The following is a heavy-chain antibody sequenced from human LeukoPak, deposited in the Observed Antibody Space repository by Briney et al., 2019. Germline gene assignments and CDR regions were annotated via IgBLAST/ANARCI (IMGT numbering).Heavy chain of an antibody. CDR3: AKDIVVGAARRYYYYYMDV. J-gene: IGHJ6*03. CDR1: GFTFSSYA. V-gene: IGHV3-23*01. D-gene: IGHD6-6*01. Sequence: PGGSLRLSCASSGFTFSSYAMSWVRQAPGKGLEWVSAISGSGGSTYYADSVKGRFTISRDNSKNTLYLQMNSLRAEDTAVYYCAKDIVVGAARRYYYYYMDVWGKGTTVTVSS. CDR2: ISGSGGST.